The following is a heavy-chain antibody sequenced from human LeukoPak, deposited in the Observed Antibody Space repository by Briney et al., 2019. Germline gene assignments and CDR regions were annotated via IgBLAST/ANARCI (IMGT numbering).Heavy chain of an antibody. CDR1: GFTFSSYE. CDR3: AKTGSGSYYNDYFDY. J-gene: IGHJ4*02. Sequence: GGSLRLSCAASGFTFSSYEMNWVRQAPGKGLEWVSSITSGSSYMYDADSVKGRFIISRDDAKNSVFLQMNSLRAEDTAVYYCAKTGSGSYYNDYFDYWGQGTLVTVSS. D-gene: IGHD3-10*01. CDR2: ITSGSSYM. V-gene: IGHV3-21*04.